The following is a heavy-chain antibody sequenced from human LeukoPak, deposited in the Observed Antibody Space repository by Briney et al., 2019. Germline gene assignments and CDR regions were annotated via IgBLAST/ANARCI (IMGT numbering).Heavy chain of an antibody. J-gene: IGHJ4*02. V-gene: IGHV3-30-3*01. CDR2: ISYDGSNK. D-gene: IGHD4-17*01. Sequence: SGGSLRLSCAASGFTFSSYAMHWVRQAPGKGLEWVAVISYDGSNKYYADSVKGRLTISRDNSKNTLYPQMNSLRAEDTAVYYCARDGTVTTFDYWGQGTLVTVSS. CDR1: GFTFSSYA. CDR3: ARDGTVTTFDY.